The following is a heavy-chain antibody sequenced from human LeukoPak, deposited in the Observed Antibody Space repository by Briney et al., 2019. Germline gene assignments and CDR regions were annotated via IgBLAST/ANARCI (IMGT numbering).Heavy chain of an antibody. CDR1: GGSISRSSYY. CDR2: IYYSGST. D-gene: IGHD2-21*02. CDR3: ARRVGVTATHNWFDP. J-gene: IGHJ5*02. V-gene: IGHV4-39*01. Sequence: SETLSLTCTVSGGSISRSSYYWGWIRQPPGKGLEWIGSIYYSGSTYYNPSLKSRVTISVDTSKNQFSLKLSSVTAADTAVYYCARRVGVTATHNWFDPWGQGTLVTVSS.